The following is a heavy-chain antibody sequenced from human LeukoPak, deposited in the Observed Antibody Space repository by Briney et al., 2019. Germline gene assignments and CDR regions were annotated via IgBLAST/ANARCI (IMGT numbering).Heavy chain of an antibody. CDR1: GYTFTSYA. V-gene: IGHV1-3*01. D-gene: IGHD3-22*01. CDR3: ARSLSSGYYDY. J-gene: IGHJ4*02. Sequence: GASMKVSCKASGYTFTSYAMHWVRQAPGQRLEWMGWINAGNGNTKYSQKFQGRVTITRDTSASTAYMELSSLRSEDTAVYYCARSLSSGYYDYWGQGTLVTVSS. CDR2: INAGNGNT.